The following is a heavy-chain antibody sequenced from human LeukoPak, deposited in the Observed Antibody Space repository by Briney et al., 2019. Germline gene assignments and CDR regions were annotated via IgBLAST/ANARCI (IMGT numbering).Heavy chain of an antibody. D-gene: IGHD3-22*01. CDR3: ARGFRDYYDSSGYLDY. CDR1: GDSISSGGYY. Sequence: SQTLSLTCTVSGDSISSGGYYWSWIRQHPGKGLEWIGYIYYSGSTYYNPSLKSRVTISVDTSKNQFSLKLSSVTAADTAVYYCARGFRDYYDSSGYLDYWGQGTLVTVSS. V-gene: IGHV4-31*03. J-gene: IGHJ4*02. CDR2: IYYSGST.